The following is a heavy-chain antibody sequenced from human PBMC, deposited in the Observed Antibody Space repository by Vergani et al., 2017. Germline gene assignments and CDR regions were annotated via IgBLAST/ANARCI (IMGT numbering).Heavy chain of an antibody. CDR3: AKVGSSGWYYFDY. CDR2: ISGSGGST. D-gene: IGHD6-19*01. V-gene: IGHV3-23*01. CDR1: GFTFSSYA. Sequence: EVQLLESGGGLVQPGGSLRLSCAASGFTFSSYAMSWVRQAPGKGLEWVSAISGSGGSTYYADSVKGRFTISRDNSKNTLYLRMNSLRAEDAAVYYCAKVGSSGWYYFDYWGQGTLVTVSS. J-gene: IGHJ4*02.